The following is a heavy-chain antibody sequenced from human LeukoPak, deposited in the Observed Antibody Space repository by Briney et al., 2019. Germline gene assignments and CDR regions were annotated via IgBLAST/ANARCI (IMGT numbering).Heavy chain of an antibody. Sequence: SQTLSLTXTVSGGSISSGSYYSSWIRQPAGKGLQWIGRIYTSGSTNYNPSLKSRVTISVDTSKNQFSLKLSSVTAADTAVYYCARETRDGYNKVDYWGQGTLVTVSS. CDR2: IYTSGST. D-gene: IGHD5-24*01. J-gene: IGHJ4*02. CDR3: ARETRDGYNKVDY. V-gene: IGHV4-61*02. CDR1: GGSISSGSYY.